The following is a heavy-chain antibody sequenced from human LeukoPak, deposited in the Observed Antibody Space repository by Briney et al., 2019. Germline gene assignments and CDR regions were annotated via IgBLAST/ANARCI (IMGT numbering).Heavy chain of an antibody. CDR1: GGSISSGTYY. Sequence: SETLSLTCAVSGGSISSGTYYWAWIRQSPGKGLEWIGSIYNSASTYYNPSFKGRVTLSIDTSRNQFSLNLRSVTAADTGMYYCATNKTMVTTAGLFDPWGQGTLVIVSS. J-gene: IGHJ5*02. CDR2: IYNSAST. CDR3: ATNKTMVTTAGLFDP. V-gene: IGHV4-39*01. D-gene: IGHD4-17*01.